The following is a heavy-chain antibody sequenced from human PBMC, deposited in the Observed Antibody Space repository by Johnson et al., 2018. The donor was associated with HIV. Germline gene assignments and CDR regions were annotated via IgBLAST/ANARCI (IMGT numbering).Heavy chain of an antibody. Sequence: QVLLVESGGGVVQPGRSLRLSCAASGFAFSSYGMHWVRQAPGKGLEWVAIISYDGSNKYYADSVKGRFTISRDNARNSLFLQMDSLRAGDTAVYYCAKAPDGSGIRPGAFDIWGQGTMVTVSS. V-gene: IGHV3-30*18. CDR2: ISYDGSNK. CDR3: AKAPDGSGIRPGAFDI. J-gene: IGHJ3*02. CDR1: GFAFSSYG. D-gene: IGHD3-10*01.